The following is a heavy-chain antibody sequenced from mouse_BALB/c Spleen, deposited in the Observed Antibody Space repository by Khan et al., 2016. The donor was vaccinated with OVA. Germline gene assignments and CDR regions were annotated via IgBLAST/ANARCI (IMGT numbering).Heavy chain of an antibody. D-gene: IGHD1-1*01. V-gene: IGHV1-31*01. CDR2: IDPFNGVT. Sequence: VQLQQSGPELMKPGASVKISCKASGYSFTSYYMHWVKQSHGKTLEWIGYIDPFNGVTTYNKKFKGKATLTVDKSSSTAYMHLSSLTSEDSAVYYCARHGSTSWFAYWGQGTLVTVSA. CDR3: ARHGSTSWFAY. J-gene: IGHJ3*01. CDR1: GYSFTSYY.